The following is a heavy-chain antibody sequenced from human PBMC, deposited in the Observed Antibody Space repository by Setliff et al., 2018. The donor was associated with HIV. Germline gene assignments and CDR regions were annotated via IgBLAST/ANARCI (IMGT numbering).Heavy chain of an antibody. V-gene: IGHV3-33*01. CDR1: GFTFGSYG. D-gene: IGHD3-3*01. J-gene: IGHJ4*02. CDR3: ARVFQSYFFDF. Sequence: PGGSLRLSCTTSGFTFGSYGMHWVRQAPGKGLKWVANIWYDGSEKYYADSVKCRFTISRDKSKNTLYLQMNSLRTEDTAVYYCARVFQSYFFDFWGQGTLVTVSS. CDR2: IWYDGSEK.